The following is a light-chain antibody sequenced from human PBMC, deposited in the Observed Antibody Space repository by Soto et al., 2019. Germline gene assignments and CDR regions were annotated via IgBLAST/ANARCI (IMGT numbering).Light chain of an antibody. V-gene: IGKV1-8*01. CDR2: AAS. Sequence: AIRMTQSPSSFSASTGDRVTITCRASQGISSYLAWYQQKPGKAPKLLIYAASTLQSGVPSRFSGSGSGTDFTLTICCLQSEDFATYYCQQYYSYPYTFGQGTKVDIK. J-gene: IGKJ2*01. CDR1: QGISSY. CDR3: QQYYSYPYT.